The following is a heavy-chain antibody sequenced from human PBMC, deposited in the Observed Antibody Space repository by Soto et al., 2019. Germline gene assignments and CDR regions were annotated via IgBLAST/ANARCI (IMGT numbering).Heavy chain of an antibody. J-gene: IGHJ4*02. CDR1: GYTFTGYD. Sequence: QVQLVQSGAEVKKPGASVKVSCKASGYTFTGYDINWVRQATGQGLEWMGWMNPNSGNTGYAQKFQGRVTMTRNTSKSTAYMELSSLRSEDTAEYYCARGRYSSSWSVNWGQGTLVTVSS. D-gene: IGHD6-13*01. V-gene: IGHV1-8*01. CDR3: ARGRYSSSWSVN. CDR2: MNPNSGNT.